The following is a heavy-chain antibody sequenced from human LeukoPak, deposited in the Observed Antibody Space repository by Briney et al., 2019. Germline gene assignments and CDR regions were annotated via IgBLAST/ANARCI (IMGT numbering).Heavy chain of an antibody. Sequence: SETLSLTCTVSGGSISSSSYYWGGIRQPPGKGLEWIGSTYFSGSTYYNPSLKSRVTISVDTSKNQFSLKLSSVTAADTAVYYCARVAYYGSGSYYYYYYYMDVWGKGTTVTVSS. CDR1: GGSISSSSYY. D-gene: IGHD3-10*01. CDR3: ARVAYYGSGSYYYYYYYMDV. J-gene: IGHJ6*03. V-gene: IGHV4-39*07. CDR2: TYFSGST.